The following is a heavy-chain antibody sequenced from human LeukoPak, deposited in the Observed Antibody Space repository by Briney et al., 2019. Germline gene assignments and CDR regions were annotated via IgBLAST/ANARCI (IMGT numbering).Heavy chain of an antibody. CDR1: GFTFKTYA. V-gene: IGHV3-23*01. D-gene: IGHD6-19*01. CDR3: AKDAQGLVRGGIYFDF. Sequence: PGGSLRLSCAASGFTFKTYAMNWVRQVPGKGPEWVSSMSGSGSSTDYADSVKGRFTISRDNSKNTLCLQMNSLRAEDTALYYCAKDAQGLVRGGIYFDFWGQGSLVTVSS. CDR2: MSGSGSST. J-gene: IGHJ4*02.